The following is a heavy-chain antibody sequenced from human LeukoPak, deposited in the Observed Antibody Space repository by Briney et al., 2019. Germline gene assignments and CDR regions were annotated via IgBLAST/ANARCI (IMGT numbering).Heavy chain of an antibody. CDR1: GYTFTSYG. Sequence: ASVKVSCKASGYTFTSYGISWVRQAPGQGLEGRGWISAYNGNTNYAQKLQGRVTMTKDTSTSTAYMELRSLRSDDTAVYYCASGLPYDLTGFLGYWGQGTLVTASS. J-gene: IGHJ4*02. V-gene: IGHV1-18*01. CDR2: ISAYNGNT. D-gene: IGHD4-4*01. CDR3: ASGLPYDLTGFLGY.